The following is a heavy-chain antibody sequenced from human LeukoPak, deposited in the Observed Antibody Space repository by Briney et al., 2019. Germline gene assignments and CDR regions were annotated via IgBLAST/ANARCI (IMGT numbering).Heavy chain of an antibody. V-gene: IGHV3-7*03. D-gene: IGHD5-18*01. J-gene: IGHJ4*02. CDR1: GFTFSSYW. Sequence: GGSLRLSCAASGFTFSSYWMSWVRQAPGKGLEWVANIKEDGSERYYVDSVKGRFTISRDNAKNSLYLQMNSLRAEDTALYYCAKDPGYSYGHPYYFDYWGQGTLVTVSS. CDR2: IKEDGSER. CDR3: AKDPGYSYGHPYYFDY.